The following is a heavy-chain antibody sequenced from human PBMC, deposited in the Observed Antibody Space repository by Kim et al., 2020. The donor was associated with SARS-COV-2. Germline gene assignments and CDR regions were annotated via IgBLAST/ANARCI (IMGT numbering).Heavy chain of an antibody. CDR2: IYSGGST. CDR1: GFTVSSNY. J-gene: IGHJ3*02. D-gene: IGHD2-15*01. Sequence: GGSLRLSCAASGFTVSSNYMSWVRQAPGKGLEWVSVIYSGGSTYYADSVKGRFTISRDNSKNTLYLQMNSLRAEDTAVYYCARLLLSIYDAFDIWGQGTMVTVSS. V-gene: IGHV3-53*01. CDR3: ARLLLSIYDAFDI.